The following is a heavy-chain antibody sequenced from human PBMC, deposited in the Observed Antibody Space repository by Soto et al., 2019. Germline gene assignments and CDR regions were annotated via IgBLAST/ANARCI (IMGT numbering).Heavy chain of an antibody. CDR2: IIPIFGTA. Sequence: GASVKVSCKASGGTFSSYAISWVRQAPGQGLEWMGGIIPIFGTANYAQKFQGRVTITADESTSTAYMELSSLRSEDTAVYYCAREGVVVVPAAMERPDSYYFDYWGQGPLVTVSS. V-gene: IGHV1-69*13. D-gene: IGHD2-2*01. CDR3: AREGVVVVPAAMERPDSYYFDY. J-gene: IGHJ4*02. CDR1: GGTFSSYA.